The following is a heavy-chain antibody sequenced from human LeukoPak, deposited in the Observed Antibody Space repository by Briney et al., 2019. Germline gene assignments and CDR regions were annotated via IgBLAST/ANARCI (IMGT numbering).Heavy chain of an antibody. CDR3: AREFCDTNNCYKAALAY. CDR2: ITRNGDSK. D-gene: IGHD2-2*02. V-gene: IGHV3-64*01. Sequence: GGSLRLSCAASGFSFSTYTMHWVRQAPGKGLEYVSAITRNGDSKYYASSVKGRFTISRDNYKNTLYLQMGSLTTEDVALYYCAREFCDTNNCYKAALAYWGQGTLVSVSS. J-gene: IGHJ4*02. CDR1: GFSFSTYT.